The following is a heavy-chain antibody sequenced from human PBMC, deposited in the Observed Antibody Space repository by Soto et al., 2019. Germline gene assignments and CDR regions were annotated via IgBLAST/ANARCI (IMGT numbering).Heavy chain of an antibody. CDR3: ARAKLCNTLSCPHSFDT. D-gene: IGHD2-2*01. V-gene: IGHV4-4*02. CDR1: GGSISTNNW. CDR2: VYHSGST. Sequence: QVQLRESGPGLVHASGTLSLTCGVSGGSISTNNWWSWVSQPPGQGLEWIAEVYHSGSTNYNPSLKSRLTISIDKSKNQFSLRLTSVTAADSAVYYCARAKLCNTLSCPHSFDTWGQGTLVTVSS. J-gene: IGHJ4*02.